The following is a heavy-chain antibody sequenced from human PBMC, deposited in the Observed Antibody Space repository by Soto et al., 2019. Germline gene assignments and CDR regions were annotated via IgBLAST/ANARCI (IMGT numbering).Heavy chain of an antibody. V-gene: IGHV1-69*13. J-gene: IGHJ4*02. CDR1: GGTFSSYA. CDR3: ASSKTYYYDSSGYPFDY. Sequence: SVKVSCKASGGTFSSYAISWVRQAPGQGLEWMGGIIPIFGTANYAQKFQGRVTITADESTSTAYMELSSLRSEDTAVYYCASSKTYYYDSSGYPFDYWGQGTLVTVSS. CDR2: IIPIFGTA. D-gene: IGHD3-22*01.